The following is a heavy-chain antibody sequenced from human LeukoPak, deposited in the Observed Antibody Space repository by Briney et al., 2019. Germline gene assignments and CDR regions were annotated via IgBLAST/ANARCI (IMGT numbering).Heavy chain of an antibody. CDR2: ISSSSSYI. Sequence: GGSLRLSCAASGFTFSSYSMNWVRQAPGKGLEWVSSISSSSSYIYYADSVKGRFTISRDNAKNSLYLQMNSLRAKDTAVYYCARDQSGWYLDYWGQGTLVTVSS. CDR3: ARDQSGWYLDY. CDR1: GFTFSSYS. V-gene: IGHV3-21*01. D-gene: IGHD6-19*01. J-gene: IGHJ4*02.